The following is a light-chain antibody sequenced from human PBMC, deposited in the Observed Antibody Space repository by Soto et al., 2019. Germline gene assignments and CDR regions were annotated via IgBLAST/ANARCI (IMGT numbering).Light chain of an antibody. CDR3: QQRHMWTIT. CDR1: QSVSSSY. CDR2: GAS. V-gene: IGKV3D-20*02. Sequence: EIVLTQSPGTLSLSPGERATLSCRASQSVSSSYLAWYQQKHGQAPRLLIYGASSRETGIPPRFSGSGSGTEFTLTISSLEPEDSAVYYCQQRHMWTITFGQGTRLEI. J-gene: IGKJ5*01.